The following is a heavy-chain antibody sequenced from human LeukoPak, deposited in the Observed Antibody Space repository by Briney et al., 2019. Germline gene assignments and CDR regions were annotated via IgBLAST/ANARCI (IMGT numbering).Heavy chain of an antibody. Sequence: GGSLRLSCAASGFTFSSYWMSWVRQALGKGLEWVANIKRDGSEKYYVDSVKGRFTISRDNAKNSLYLQMNRLRAEDTAVYYGARDFGYSGYDPVDYWGQGTLVTVSS. V-gene: IGHV3-7*01. CDR1: GFTFSSYW. D-gene: IGHD5-12*01. J-gene: IGHJ4*02. CDR2: IKRDGSEK. CDR3: ARDFGYSGYDPVDY.